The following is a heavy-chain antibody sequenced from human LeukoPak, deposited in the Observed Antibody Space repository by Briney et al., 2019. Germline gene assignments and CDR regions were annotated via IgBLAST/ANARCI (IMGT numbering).Heavy chain of an antibody. CDR2: IRGGGGIT. Sequence: GGSLRLSCAASGFTFSTYAMSWVRQAPGRGLEWVSTIRGGGGITYDADSVKGRFTISRDNSKKTLYLQMSSLRAEDTAVYYCAKNTDSGRFSGDAFDIWGQGTMVTVSS. D-gene: IGHD3-10*01. CDR1: GFTFSTYA. CDR3: AKNTDSGRFSGDAFDI. V-gene: IGHV3-23*01. J-gene: IGHJ3*02.